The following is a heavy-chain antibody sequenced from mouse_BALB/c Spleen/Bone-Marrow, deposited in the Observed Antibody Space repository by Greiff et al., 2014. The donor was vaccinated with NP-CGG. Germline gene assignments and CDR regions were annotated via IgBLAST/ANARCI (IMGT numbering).Heavy chain of an antibody. CDR1: GFSLTTYG. J-gene: IGHJ4*01. Sequence: VKLIESGPGLVQPSQSLSITCTVSGFSLTTYGVHWVRQSPGKGLEWLGVIWRGGSTDYNAAFMSRLSFTKDNSKSQVFFKMNSLQADDTAIYYCAKSRPDGYPMDYWGQGTSVTVSS. D-gene: IGHD2-3*01. V-gene: IGHV2-5*01. CDR2: IWRGGST. CDR3: AKSRPDGYPMDY.